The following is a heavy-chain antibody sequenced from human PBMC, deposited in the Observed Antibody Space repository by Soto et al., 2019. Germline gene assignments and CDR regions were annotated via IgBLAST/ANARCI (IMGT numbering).Heavy chain of an antibody. D-gene: IGHD6-19*01. Sequence: SQTLSLTCAISGDSVSSNSAAWNWIRQSPSRGLEWLGRTYYRSKWYNDYAVSVKSRITINPDTSKNQFSLQLNSVTPEDTAVYYCARDTQGLAPSPSHYNNSGMAVGAQGTTSTFPS. V-gene: IGHV6-1*01. CDR3: ARDTQGLAPSPSHYNNSGMAV. J-gene: IGHJ6*02. CDR2: TYYRSKWYN. CDR1: GDSVSSNSAA.